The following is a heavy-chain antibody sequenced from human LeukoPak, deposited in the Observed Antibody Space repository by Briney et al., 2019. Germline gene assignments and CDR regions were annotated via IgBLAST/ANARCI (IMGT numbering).Heavy chain of an antibody. V-gene: IGHV3-9*03. Sequence: GGSLRLSCAASGFTFDDYAMHWVRQAPGKGLEWVSGISWSGGSIDYADSVKGRFTITRDNAKNYLYLQMNSLRAEDMALYYCAKGSYGVVGPWGYFDYWGRGTLVTVAS. CDR2: ISWSGGSI. CDR3: AKGSYGVVGPWGYFDY. D-gene: IGHD5-18*01. CDR1: GFTFDDYA. J-gene: IGHJ4*02.